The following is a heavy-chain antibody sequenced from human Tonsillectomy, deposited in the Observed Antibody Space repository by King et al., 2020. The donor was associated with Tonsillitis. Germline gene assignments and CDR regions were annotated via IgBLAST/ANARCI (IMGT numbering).Heavy chain of an antibody. Sequence: VQLVQSGAEVKKPGSSVKVSCKACGGTFSSYAISWVRQGPGQGLEWMGGIIPIFGTANYAQKFQGRVTITADESTSTAYMELSSLRSEDTAVYYCASIVKMATIFGAFDIWGQGTMVTVSS. CDR1: GGTFSSYA. V-gene: IGHV1-69*01. CDR3: ASIVKMATIFGAFDI. J-gene: IGHJ3*02. D-gene: IGHD5-24*01. CDR2: IIPIFGTA.